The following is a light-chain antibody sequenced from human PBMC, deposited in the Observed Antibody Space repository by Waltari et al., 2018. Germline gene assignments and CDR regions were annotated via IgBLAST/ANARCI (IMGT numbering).Light chain of an antibody. J-gene: IGKJ4*01. Sequence: EIVMTQSPATLSVSPGERATLSCRASQRVSSNLAWSQQKPGQAPRLLIYGASTRATGISARFSGSGSGTEFTLTISSLQSEDFAVYYCQQYNNWPPLTFGGGTKVEIK. CDR1: QRVSSN. V-gene: IGKV3-15*01. CDR3: QQYNNWPPLT. CDR2: GAS.